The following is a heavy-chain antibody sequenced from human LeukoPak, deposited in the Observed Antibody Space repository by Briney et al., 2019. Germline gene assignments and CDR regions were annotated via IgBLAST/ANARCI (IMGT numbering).Heavy chain of an antibody. Sequence: SETLSLTCTVSGYSISSGYYWGWIRQPPGKGLEWIGYIYYSGSTNYNPSLKSRVTMSVDTSKNQFSLKLSSVTAADTAVYYCARGELWSPFLWGQGTLVTVSS. CDR1: GYSISSGYY. CDR2: IYYSGST. V-gene: IGHV4-38-2*02. D-gene: IGHD3-16*01. CDR3: ARGELWSPFL. J-gene: IGHJ4*02.